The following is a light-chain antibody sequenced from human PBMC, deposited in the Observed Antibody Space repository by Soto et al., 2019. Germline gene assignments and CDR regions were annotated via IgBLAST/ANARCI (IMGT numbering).Light chain of an antibody. Sequence: DIQMTQSPSTLSASVGDRVTITCRASQSISSWLAWYQQKPGKAPKLLIYDASCLESVVPSRFSGSGSGTEFTLTISSLQTDDFATYYCQQYNSYWTFGQGTKVEIK. CDR2: DAS. J-gene: IGKJ1*01. CDR1: QSISSW. V-gene: IGKV1-5*01. CDR3: QQYNSYWT.